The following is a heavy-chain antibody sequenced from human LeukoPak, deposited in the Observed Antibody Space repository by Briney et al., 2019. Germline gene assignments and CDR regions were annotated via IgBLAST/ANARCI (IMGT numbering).Heavy chain of an antibody. CDR1: GFTFGDSA. J-gene: IGHJ4*02. D-gene: IGHD2-8*01. CDR2: IRSVHYGGTT. V-gene: IGHV3-49*04. CDR3: TREVGTRSPY. Sequence: GGSLRLSCTTSGFTFGDSAMSWVRQAPGKGLEWLGSIRSVHYGGTTEYVASVRGRFTISRDDSKSIAYLQMNSLKSEDTAVYYCTREVGTRSPYWGQGTLVTVSS.